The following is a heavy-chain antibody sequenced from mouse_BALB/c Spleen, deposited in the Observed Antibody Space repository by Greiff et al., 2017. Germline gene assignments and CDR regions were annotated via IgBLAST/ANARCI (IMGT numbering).Heavy chain of an antibody. CDR2: ISYSGST. J-gene: IGHJ4*01. V-gene: IGHV3-2*02. CDR3: ASYYGNYEGFFYAMDY. D-gene: IGHD2-1*01. CDR1: GYSITSDYA. Sequence: EVKLQESGPGLVKPSQSLSLTCTVTGYSITSDYAWNWIRQFPGNKLEWMGYISYSGSTSYNPSLKSRISITRDTSKNQFFLQLNSVTTEDTATYYCASYYGNYEGFFYAMDYWGQGTSVTVSS.